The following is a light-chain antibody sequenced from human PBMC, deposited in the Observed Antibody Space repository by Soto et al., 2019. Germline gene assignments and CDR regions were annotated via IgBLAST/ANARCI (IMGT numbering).Light chain of an antibody. Sequence: DIQMTQSPSDMYASVGDRVTITCRASQDISNFLVWFQQRQGKXXKXXIYSATRLESGVPSRISVIVSGTDLTLNISSLQPEDCATYDGQQANSFPITFGQGTRLEIK. V-gene: IGKV1-17*03. CDR3: QQANSFPIT. CDR2: SAT. CDR1: QDISNF. J-gene: IGKJ5*01.